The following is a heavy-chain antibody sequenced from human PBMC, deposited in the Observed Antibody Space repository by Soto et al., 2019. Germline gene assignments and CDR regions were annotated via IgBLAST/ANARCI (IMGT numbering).Heavy chain of an antibody. V-gene: IGHV4-59*01. CDR2: IYYSGST. J-gene: IGHJ5*02. Sequence: QVQLQESGPGLVKPSETLSLTRTVSGGSISSYYWSWIRQPPGKGLEWIGYIYYSGSTNYNPSLKSRVTRSVATSKDQFSLKLISVTAADTAVYYCARGDPLTTVTTFDPWGQGTLVTVSS. CDR3: ARGDPLTTVTTFDP. D-gene: IGHD4-17*01. CDR1: GGSISSYY.